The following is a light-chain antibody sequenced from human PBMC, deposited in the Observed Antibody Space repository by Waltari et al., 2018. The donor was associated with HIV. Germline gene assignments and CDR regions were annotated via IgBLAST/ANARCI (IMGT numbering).Light chain of an antibody. CDR1: NIGSKN. CDR3: QVWDSSTGV. Sequence: SYELTQPLSVSVALGQTARITCGGNNIGSKNVHWYQHKPGLAPVLVIYRDSNRPSGIPARISASNSGNTATRTISRAQAGDEADYYCQVWDSSTGVFGGGTKLTFL. V-gene: IGLV3-9*01. CDR2: RDS. J-gene: IGLJ2*01.